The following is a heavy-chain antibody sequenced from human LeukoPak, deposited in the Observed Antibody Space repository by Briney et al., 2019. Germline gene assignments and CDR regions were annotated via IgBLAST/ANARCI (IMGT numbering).Heavy chain of an antibody. CDR2: IYYSGST. V-gene: IGHV4-59*01. CDR3: AREGQNYYDSSGYYDAFDI. J-gene: IGHJ3*02. D-gene: IGHD3-22*01. Sequence: SETLSLTCTVSGGSLSSYYWSWIRQPPGKGLEWIGYIYYSGSTNYNPSLKSRVTISVDTSKNQFSLKLSSVTAADTAVYYCAREGQNYYDSSGYYDAFDIWGQGTMVTVSS. CDR1: GGSLSSYY.